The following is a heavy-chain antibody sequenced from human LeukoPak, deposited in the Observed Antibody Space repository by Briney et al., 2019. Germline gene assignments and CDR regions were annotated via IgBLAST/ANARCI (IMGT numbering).Heavy chain of an antibody. J-gene: IGHJ5*02. CDR1: GGSISSSSYY. D-gene: IGHD1-7*01. Sequence: SETLSLTCTVSGGSISSSSYYWGWIRQPPGKGLEWIEYIYYSGTTYYNPSLKSRVTISVDTSKNQFSLKLSSVTAADTAVYYCARVRAAAGARSITGTTRWFDPWGQGTLVTVSS. CDR3: ARVRAAAGARSITGTTRWFDP. V-gene: IGHV4-39*07. CDR2: IYYSGTT.